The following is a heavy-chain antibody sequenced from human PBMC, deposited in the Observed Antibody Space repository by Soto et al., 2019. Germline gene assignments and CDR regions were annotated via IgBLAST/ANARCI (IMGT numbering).Heavy chain of an antibody. V-gene: IGHV3-21*01. CDR3: ARDAQKKTIAAAGTRHYYYYGMDV. J-gene: IGHJ6*02. CDR2: ISSSSSYI. D-gene: IGHD6-13*01. CDR1: GFTFSSYS. Sequence: PGGSLRLSCAASGFTFSSYSMNWVRQAPGKGLEWVSSISSSSSYIYYADSVKGRFTISRDNAKNSLYLQMNSLRAEDTAVYYCARDAQKKTIAAAGTRHYYYYGMDVWGQGTTVTVSS.